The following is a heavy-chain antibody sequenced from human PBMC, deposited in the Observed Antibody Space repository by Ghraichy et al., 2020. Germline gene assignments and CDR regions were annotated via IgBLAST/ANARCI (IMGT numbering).Heavy chain of an antibody. D-gene: IGHD3-22*01. CDR2: ISSSSSYI. CDR3: ARAGYYYDSSGGVYFDY. J-gene: IGHJ4*02. Sequence: GGSLRLSCAASGFTFSSYSMNWVRQAPGKGLEWVSSISSSSSYIYYADSVKGRFTISRDNAKNSLYLQMNSLRAEDTAVYYCARAGYYYDSSGGVYFDYWGQGTLVTVSS. V-gene: IGHV3-21*01. CDR1: GFTFSSYS.